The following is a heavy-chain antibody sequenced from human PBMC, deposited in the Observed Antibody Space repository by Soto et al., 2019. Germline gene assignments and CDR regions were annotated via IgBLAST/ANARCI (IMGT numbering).Heavy chain of an antibody. J-gene: IGHJ3*02. CDR2: ISSSSSTI. Sequence: GGSLRLSCAASGFTFSSYSMNWVRQAPGKGLEWVSYISSSSSTIYYADSVKGRFTISRDNAKNSLYLQMNSLRAEDTAVYYCARDCGGSCYGANDAFDIWGQGTMVTVSS. CDR1: GFTFSSYS. CDR3: ARDCGGSCYGANDAFDI. D-gene: IGHD2-15*01. V-gene: IGHV3-48*01.